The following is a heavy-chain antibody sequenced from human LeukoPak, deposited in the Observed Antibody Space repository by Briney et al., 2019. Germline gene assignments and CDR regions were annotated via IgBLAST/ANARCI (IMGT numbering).Heavy chain of an antibody. CDR1: GYTFTSYD. CDR3: ARAPLATTTPG. Sequence: ASVKVSCKASGYTFTSYDINWVRQATGQGLEWMGWMSPNSGNTGYAQKFQGRVTMTRNTSISTAYMELSSLRSGDTAVYYCARAPLATTTPGRGQGTLVTVSS. CDR2: MSPNSGNT. V-gene: IGHV1-8*01. J-gene: IGHJ4*02. D-gene: IGHD1-1*01.